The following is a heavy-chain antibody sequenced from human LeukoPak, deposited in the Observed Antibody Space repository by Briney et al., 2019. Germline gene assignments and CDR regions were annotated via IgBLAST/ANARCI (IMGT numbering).Heavy chain of an antibody. V-gene: IGHV3-23*01. Sequence: GGSLRLSCAASGFTFSNYAMSWVRQAPGKGLEWVSAITGSGGNTYYADSVKGRFTISRDNSKNTLYVQMNSLRAEDTAVYYCAKDIAVAGTDAFDIWGQGTMVTVSS. D-gene: IGHD6-19*01. CDR2: ITGSGGNT. CDR3: AKDIAVAGTDAFDI. CDR1: GFTFSNYA. J-gene: IGHJ3*02.